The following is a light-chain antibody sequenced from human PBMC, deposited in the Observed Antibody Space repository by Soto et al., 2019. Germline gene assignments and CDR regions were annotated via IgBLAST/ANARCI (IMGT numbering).Light chain of an antibody. Sequence: EIVLTQSPGTLSLSPGERATLSCGASQSVTSNYLAWYQQKPGQALRLLIFGASIRVKGIPDRFIGSGSGTDFTLTISRLEPEDFAVYYCQQYVTSLTTFGQGTKVDIK. CDR1: QSVTSNY. CDR3: QQYVTSLTT. J-gene: IGKJ1*01. CDR2: GAS. V-gene: IGKV3-20*01.